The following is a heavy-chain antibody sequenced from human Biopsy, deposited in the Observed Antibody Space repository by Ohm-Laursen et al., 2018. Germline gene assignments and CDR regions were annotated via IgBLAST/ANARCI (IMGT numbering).Heavy chain of an antibody. Sequence: SVKVSCKASEYTFTGYHVHWVRQAPGQGLEWMGWINAKTGDTNYAQKFQGRVTMTRDTSISTAYVDLSSLRSDDTVVYYCTRGGYYYDSLAYYYWFDPWGQGTLVTVSS. J-gene: IGHJ5*02. CDR1: EYTFTGYH. CDR2: INAKTGDT. V-gene: IGHV1-2*02. CDR3: TRGGYYYDSLAYYYWFDP. D-gene: IGHD3-22*01.